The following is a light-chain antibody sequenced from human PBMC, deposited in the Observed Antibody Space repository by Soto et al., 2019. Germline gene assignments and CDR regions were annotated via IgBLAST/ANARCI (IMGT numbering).Light chain of an antibody. Sequence: EIVLTQSPGTLSLSPGERATLSCRASQSVSSSYLAWYQQKPGQAPRLLIYGASSRATGIPDRFSGSGSGTDFTLTISRLEPEDFAVYYCQQYGGSGTFGQGTKVEIK. J-gene: IGKJ1*01. V-gene: IGKV3-20*01. CDR1: QSVSSSY. CDR3: QQYGGSGT. CDR2: GAS.